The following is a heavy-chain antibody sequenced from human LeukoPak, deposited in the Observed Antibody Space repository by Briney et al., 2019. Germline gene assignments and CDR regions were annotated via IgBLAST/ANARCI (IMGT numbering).Heavy chain of an antibody. CDR3: ARVGGSNAFDI. J-gene: IGHJ3*02. Sequence: GGSLRLSCAASGFTFSSYSMNWVRQAPGKGLEWVSSISSSSSYIYYADSVKGRFTISRDNAKNTLSLQMNSLRAEDTAVYYCARVGGSNAFDIWGQGTMVIVPS. V-gene: IGHV3-21*01. D-gene: IGHD1-26*01. CDR1: GFTFSSYS. CDR2: ISSSSSYI.